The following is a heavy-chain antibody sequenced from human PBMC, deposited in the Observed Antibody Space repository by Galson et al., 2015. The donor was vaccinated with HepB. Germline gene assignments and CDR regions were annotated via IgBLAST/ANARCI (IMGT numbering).Heavy chain of an antibody. J-gene: IGHJ4*02. CDR3: AKDWSPYYDFWSGYYTGWIAVAGFDY. V-gene: IGHV3-23*01. D-gene: IGHD3-3*01. Sequence: SLRLFCAASGFTFSSYAMSWVRQAPGKGLEWVSAISGSGGSTYYADSVKGRFTISRDNSKNTLYLQMNSLRAEDTAVYYCAKDWSPYYDFWSGYYTGWIAVAGFDYWGQGTLVTVSS. CDR2: ISGSGGST. CDR1: GFTFSSYA.